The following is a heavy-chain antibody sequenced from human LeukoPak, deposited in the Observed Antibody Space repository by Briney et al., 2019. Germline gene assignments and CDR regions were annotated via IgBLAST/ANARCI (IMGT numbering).Heavy chain of an antibody. CDR3: ARGDYYDSSGYYFPDSFDI. J-gene: IGHJ3*02. D-gene: IGHD3-22*01. Sequence: GGSLRLSCAASGFTFSSYGMHWVRQAPGRGLEWVAVIWYDGSNKYYVDSVQGRFTISRDNSKNTLYLQMSSLRAEDTAVYYCARGDYYDSSGYYFPDSFDIWGQGTMVTVSS. V-gene: IGHV3-33*01. CDR1: GFTFSSYG. CDR2: IWYDGSNK.